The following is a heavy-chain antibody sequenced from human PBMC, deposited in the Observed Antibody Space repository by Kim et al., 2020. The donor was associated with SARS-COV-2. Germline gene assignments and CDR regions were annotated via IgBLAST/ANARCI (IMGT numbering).Heavy chain of an antibody. Sequence: SVRGRFTISRDNARNTLYLRMNSLRGEDTAVYYCASNLRIRGLISDFFDSWGQGNLVTVSS. D-gene: IGHD3-10*01. J-gene: IGHJ4*02. CDR3: ASNLRIRGLISDFFDS. V-gene: IGHV3-74*01.